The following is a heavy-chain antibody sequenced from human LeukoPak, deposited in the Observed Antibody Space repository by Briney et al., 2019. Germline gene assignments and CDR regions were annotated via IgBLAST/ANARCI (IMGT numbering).Heavy chain of an antibody. CDR1: GYTFSSYA. Sequence: PGGSLRLSCAASGYTFSSYAMHWVRQAPGKGLEWVAVISYDGSNKYYADSVKGRFTISRDNSKNTLYLQMNSLRAEDTAVYYCAKGLFDWQRYYYYYYGMDVWGKGTTVTVSS. D-gene: IGHD3-9*01. J-gene: IGHJ6*04. V-gene: IGHV3-30*04. CDR2: ISYDGSNK. CDR3: AKGLFDWQRYYYYYYGMDV.